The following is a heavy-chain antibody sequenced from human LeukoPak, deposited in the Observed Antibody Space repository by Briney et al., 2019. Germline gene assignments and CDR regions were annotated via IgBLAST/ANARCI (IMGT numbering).Heavy chain of an antibody. Sequence: QTGGSLRLSCAASGFIFSSYSMSWVRQAPGKGLEWVSVITGSGCNTYYADSVKGRFTISKDNSKNTVYLQMSSLRVDDTAVYYCAKAASSSWPSYYYGMDVWGQGTTVTVS. CDR1: GFIFSSYS. J-gene: IGHJ6*02. V-gene: IGHV3-23*01. CDR2: ITGSGCNT. D-gene: IGHD6-13*01. CDR3: AKAASSSWPSYYYGMDV.